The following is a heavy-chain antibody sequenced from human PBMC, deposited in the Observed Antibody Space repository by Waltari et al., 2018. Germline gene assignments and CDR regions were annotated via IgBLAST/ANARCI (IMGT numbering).Heavy chain of an antibody. CDR1: GFTFSSYA. CDR3: ARDRVAARSPGGYFDY. Sequence: QVQLVESGGGVVQPGRSLRLSCAASGFTFSSYAMHWVRQAPGKGLEWVVVISYDGSNKYYADSVKGRFTISRDNSKNTLYLQMNSLRAEDTAVYYCARDRVAARSPGGYFDYWGQGTLVTVSS. J-gene: IGHJ4*02. V-gene: IGHV3-30-3*01. CDR2: ISYDGSNK. D-gene: IGHD6-6*01.